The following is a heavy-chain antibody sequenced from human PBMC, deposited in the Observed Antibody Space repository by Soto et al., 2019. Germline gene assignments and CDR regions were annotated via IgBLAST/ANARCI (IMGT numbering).Heavy chain of an antibody. J-gene: IGHJ6*02. V-gene: IGHV3-74*01. D-gene: IGHD2-21*02. CDR2: INSDGSST. CDR3: ARECCGNSDPHYYYYGMDV. CDR1: GFTFSSYA. Sequence: GGSLRLSCAASGFTFSSYAMSWVRQAPGKGLVWVSRINSDGSSTSYADSVKGRFTISRDNAKNTLYLQMNSLRAEDTAVYYCARECCGNSDPHYYYYGMDVWGQGTTVTVSS.